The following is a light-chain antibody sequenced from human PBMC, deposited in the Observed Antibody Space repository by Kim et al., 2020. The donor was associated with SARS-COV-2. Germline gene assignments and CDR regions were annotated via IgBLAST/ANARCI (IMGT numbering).Light chain of an antibody. V-gene: IGKV1-5*03. CDR3: QHYSRFPYT. J-gene: IGKJ2*01. CDR1: QDISTW. Sequence: SASVGDTVTIPCRASQDISTWLAWYQQKPGRAPKLLLYLASSLESGVPSRFSGSGSGTGFTLTISSLQPDDFATYYCQHYSRFPYTFGQGTKVEI. CDR2: LAS.